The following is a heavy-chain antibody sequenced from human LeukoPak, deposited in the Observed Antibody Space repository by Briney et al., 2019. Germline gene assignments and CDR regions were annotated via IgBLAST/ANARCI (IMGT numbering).Heavy chain of an antibody. CDR3: ARDLWFGELFRPLNDY. CDR2: INPNSGGT. J-gene: IGHJ4*02. D-gene: IGHD3-10*01. V-gene: IGHV1-2*02. Sequence: ASVKVSCKASGYTFTGYYMHWVRQAPGQGLEWMGWINPNSGGTNYTQKFQGRVTMTRDTSISTAYMELSRLRSDDTAVYYCARDLWFGELFRPLNDYWGQGTLVTVSS. CDR1: GYTFTGYY.